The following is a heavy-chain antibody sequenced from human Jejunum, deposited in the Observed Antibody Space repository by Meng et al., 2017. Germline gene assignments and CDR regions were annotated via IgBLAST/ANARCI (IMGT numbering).Heavy chain of an antibody. CDR3: ARGKKIVADAFEI. Sequence: GSLRLSCTVSGGSISGYYWTWIRQSPGKGLEWIGYIYYSGSTNQNPSLKSRVTISADASKNQVTLNLRSVTAADTAVYYCARGKKIVADAFEIWGQGTMVTVSS. J-gene: IGHJ3*02. V-gene: IGHV4-59*01. CDR2: IYYSGST. D-gene: IGHD5-12*01. CDR1: GGSISGYY.